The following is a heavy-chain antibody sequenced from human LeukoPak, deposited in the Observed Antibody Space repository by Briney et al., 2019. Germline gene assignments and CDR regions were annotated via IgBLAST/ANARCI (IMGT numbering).Heavy chain of an antibody. D-gene: IGHD3-16*01. Sequence: SETLSLTCIVSGDSISSYYWSWIRQPPGKGLEWIGYIYYGGSTNYNPSLKSRVAISVDASKNHFSLKLSSVTAADTAVYYCARDRSLGIIDYWGQGTLVTVSS. CDR2: IYYGGST. J-gene: IGHJ4*02. CDR3: ARDRSLGIIDY. CDR1: GDSISSYY. V-gene: IGHV4-59*01.